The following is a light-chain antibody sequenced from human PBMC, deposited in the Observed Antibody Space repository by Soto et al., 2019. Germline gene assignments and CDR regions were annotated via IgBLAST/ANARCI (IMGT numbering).Light chain of an antibody. J-gene: IGKJ1*01. CDR2: KAS. V-gene: IGKV1-5*03. CDR1: QLISSW. Sequence: DIQMTQSPSTLSASVGDSVTITCRASQLISSWLVWYQQKPGKAPKLLIYKASSLESGVPSRFGGSGSGTEFTLTISSLQPDHSDLYYRHQYNSPSRRFGQGTKADIK. CDR3: HQYNSPSRR.